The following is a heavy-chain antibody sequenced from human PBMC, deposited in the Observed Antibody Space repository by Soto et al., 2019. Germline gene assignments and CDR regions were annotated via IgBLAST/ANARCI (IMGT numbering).Heavy chain of an antibody. CDR3: ARDGEQLVQRPHYYYMDV. J-gene: IGHJ6*03. V-gene: IGHV3-21*01. CDR1: GFTFSSYS. CDR2: ISSSSSYI. D-gene: IGHD6-6*01. Sequence: GGSLRLSCAASGFTFSSYSMNWVRQAPGKGLEWVSSISSSSSYIYYADSVKGRFTISRDNAKNSLYLQMNSLRAEDTAVYYCARDGEQLVQRPHYYYMDVWGKGTTVTVSS.